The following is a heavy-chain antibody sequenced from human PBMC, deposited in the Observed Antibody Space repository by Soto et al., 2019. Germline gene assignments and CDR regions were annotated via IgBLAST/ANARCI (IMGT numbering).Heavy chain of an antibody. CDR2: IIPIFGTA. CDR3: ARDGPHCSSTSCAIL. V-gene: IGHV1-69*13. CDR1: GGTFSSNA. D-gene: IGHD2-2*01. Sequence: SVKVSCKASGGTFSSNAISWVRQAPGQELEWMGGIIPIFGTANYAQKFQGRVTITADESTSTAYMELSSLRSEDTAVYYCARDGPHCSSTSCAILWGQGTTVTVSS. J-gene: IGHJ6*02.